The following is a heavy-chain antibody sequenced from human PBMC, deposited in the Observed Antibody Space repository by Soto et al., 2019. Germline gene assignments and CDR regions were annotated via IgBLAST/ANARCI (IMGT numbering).Heavy chain of an antibody. V-gene: IGHV1-69*01. D-gene: IGHD4-17*01. Sequence: QVQLVQSGAEVQKPGSSVKVSCKASGGTFSGSALTWVRQAPGQGLEWIGGIIPIIGTPTYAQRFQDRVTITADESTKTAFLEMSTLRSEDTAVYYCARSTVVTGYFDSWGQGTLVTVSS. J-gene: IGHJ4*02. CDR2: IIPIIGTP. CDR3: ARSTVVTGYFDS. CDR1: GGTFSGSA.